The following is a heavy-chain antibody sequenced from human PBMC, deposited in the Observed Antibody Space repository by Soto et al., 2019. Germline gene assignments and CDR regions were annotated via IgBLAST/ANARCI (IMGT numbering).Heavy chain of an antibody. CDR1: GYTFINYG. CDR3: ARRSAPWSNNWPEDFDY. CDR2: ISAYSAET. J-gene: IGHJ4*02. D-gene: IGHD1-1*01. V-gene: IGHV1-18*01. Sequence: QVQLVQSGAEVKKPGASVKVSCKTSGYTFINYGVSWVRQAPGLGLEWVGWISAYSAETNYTQKLQGRVTMTIDLSTRTAYMELRSLRSDDTAVYYCARRSAPWSNNWPEDFDYWGQGTLVTVSS.